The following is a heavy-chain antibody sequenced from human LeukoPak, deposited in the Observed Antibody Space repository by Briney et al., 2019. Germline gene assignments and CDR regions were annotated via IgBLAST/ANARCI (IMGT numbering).Heavy chain of an antibody. Sequence: SETLSLTCTVSGYSISSGYYWGWIRQPPGKGLEWIGSIYHSGSTYYNPSLKSRVTISVDTSKNQFSLKLSSVTAADTAVYYCARGGWELKEYYFDYWGQGTLVTVSS. CDR1: GYSISSGYY. V-gene: IGHV4-38-2*02. CDR3: ARGGWELKEYYFDY. D-gene: IGHD1-26*01. J-gene: IGHJ4*02. CDR2: IYHSGST.